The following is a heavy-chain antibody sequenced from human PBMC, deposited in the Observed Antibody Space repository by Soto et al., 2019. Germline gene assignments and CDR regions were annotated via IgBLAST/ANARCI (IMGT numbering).Heavy chain of an antibody. J-gene: IGHJ3*02. CDR2: IKHDGSDI. V-gene: IGHV3-7*03. CDR3: ARDPYGNGYGAFDI. CDR1: VFTFSDYL. Sequence: LXLSCAASVFTFSDYLMSWVRLSPGKGLEWVANIKHDGSDIRYVDSVKGRSTMSRDNAENSLYLQMSSLGAEDTAMYYCARDPYGNGYGAFDIWGQGTMVTVSS. D-gene: IGHD3-22*01.